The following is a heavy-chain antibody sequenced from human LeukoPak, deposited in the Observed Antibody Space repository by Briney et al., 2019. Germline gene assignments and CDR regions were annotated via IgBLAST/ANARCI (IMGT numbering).Heavy chain of an antibody. CDR1: GYTFTSYD. Sequence: GASVKVSCKASGYTFTSYDINWVRQATGQGLEWMGWMNPNSGNTGYAQKFQGRVTMTRNTSISTAYMGLSSLRSEDTAVYYCARGRRGSSSWYTPNYNWFDPWGQGTLVTVSS. CDR2: MNPNSGNT. CDR3: ARGRRGSSSWYTPNYNWFDP. V-gene: IGHV1-8*01. J-gene: IGHJ5*02. D-gene: IGHD6-13*01.